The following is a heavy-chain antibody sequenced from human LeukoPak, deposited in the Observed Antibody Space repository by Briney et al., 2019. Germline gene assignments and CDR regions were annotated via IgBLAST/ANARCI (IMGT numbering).Heavy chain of an antibody. Sequence: PGGSLRLSCAASGFTFSNAWMSWVRQAPGKGLEWVANIKQDGSAKYYVDSVRGRFTISRDNAKTSLYLQMNSLRAEDTAVYYCARDGPSVGIDFWGQGALVTVSS. CDR3: ARDGPSVGIDF. J-gene: IGHJ4*02. CDR2: IKQDGSAK. V-gene: IGHV3-7*01. D-gene: IGHD7-27*01. CDR1: GFTFSNAW.